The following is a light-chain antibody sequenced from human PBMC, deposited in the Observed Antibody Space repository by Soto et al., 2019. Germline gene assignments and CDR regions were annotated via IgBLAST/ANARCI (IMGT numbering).Light chain of an antibody. Sequence: DIQMPQSPSTLSASIGERVTISCRASQNIGRWLAWYQQKPGTAPNLLIYHASNLRGGVPSRFSGGGSGTEFTLTISSLQPEDFATYYCLQDYNYQWTFGKGTKVDIK. CDR2: HAS. J-gene: IGKJ1*01. V-gene: IGKV1-5*01. CDR3: LQDYNYQWT. CDR1: QNIGRW.